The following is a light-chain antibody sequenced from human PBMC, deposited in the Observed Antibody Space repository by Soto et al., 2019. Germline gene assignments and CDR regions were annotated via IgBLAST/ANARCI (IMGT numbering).Light chain of an antibody. CDR1: QSISNY. Sequence: DMQMTQSPSSLSASVSYRATTARRASQSISNYLNWYQQRPGKAPKLLIYAASSLQSGVPSRFSGSGSGTDFTLTISSLQPEDFVTYYCQQTYSTPITFGQGTRLET. CDR2: AAS. V-gene: IGKV1-39*01. J-gene: IGKJ5*01. CDR3: QQTYSTPIT.